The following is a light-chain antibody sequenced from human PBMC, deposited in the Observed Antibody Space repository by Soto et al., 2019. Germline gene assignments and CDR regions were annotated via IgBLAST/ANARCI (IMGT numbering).Light chain of an antibody. J-gene: IGLJ1*01. CDR2: GVT. Sequence: LAQPPPASGSPGQSVTISCTGTSGDVGGYGYVSWYQQHPGKAPKLMIYGVTKRPLGVPDRFSGSKSGNTASLTVSGLQAEDEADYYCSSYAGSDDPYVFGTGTKV. CDR3: SSYAGSDDPYV. CDR1: SGDVGGYGY. V-gene: IGLV2-8*01.